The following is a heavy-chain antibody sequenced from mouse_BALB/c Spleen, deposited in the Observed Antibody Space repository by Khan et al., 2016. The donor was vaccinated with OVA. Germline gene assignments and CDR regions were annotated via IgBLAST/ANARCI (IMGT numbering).Heavy chain of an antibody. CDR2: ISSDSNTI. CDR3: GKSYFYGYYFDY. CDR1: GFTFTSYG. V-gene: IGHV5-17*02. Sequence: EVELVESGGGLVQSGGSRKLSCAASGFTFTSYGMHWIRQAPEKGLEWVAYISSDSNTIYYADTVKGRFTISRDNPKNTLFLQMTSLSSGDTAMYFCGKSYFYGYYFDYWGQGTTLTVSS. D-gene: IGHD1-1*01. J-gene: IGHJ2*01.